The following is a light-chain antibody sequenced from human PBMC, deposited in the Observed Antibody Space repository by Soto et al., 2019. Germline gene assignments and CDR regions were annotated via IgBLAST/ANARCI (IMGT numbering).Light chain of an antibody. CDR2: GAS. Sequence: EIVLTQSPGTLSLSPGERATLSCRASQSVSSSYLAWYQQKPGQAPRLLIYGASSRATGIPDRFSGSGSGTYFTLAISILELGDFAVYYGQQYGSSPPVTFGQGTKVDIK. J-gene: IGKJ1*01. V-gene: IGKV3-20*01. CDR1: QSVSSSY. CDR3: QQYGSSPPVT.